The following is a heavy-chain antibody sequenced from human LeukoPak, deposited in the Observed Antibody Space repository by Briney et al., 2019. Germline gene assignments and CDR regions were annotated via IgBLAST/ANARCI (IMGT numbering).Heavy chain of an antibody. CDR2: IYTSGST. D-gene: IGHD3-22*01. Sequence: SETLSLTCTVSGGSISSYYWSWIRQPAGKGLEWIGRIYTSGSTNHNPSLKSRVTMSVDTSKNQFSLKLSSVTAADTAVYYCARGRVYDSSGYYGYYFDYWGQGTLVTVSS. J-gene: IGHJ4*02. CDR3: ARGRVYDSSGYYGYYFDY. V-gene: IGHV4-4*07. CDR1: GGSISSYY.